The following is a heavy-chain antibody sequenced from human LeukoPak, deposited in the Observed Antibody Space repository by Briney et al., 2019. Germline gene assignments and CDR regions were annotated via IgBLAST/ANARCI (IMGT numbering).Heavy chain of an antibody. CDR3: AKKVGLVSAPLSYLDV. D-gene: IGHD5/OR15-5a*01. CDR1: GFTFSSYA. Sequence: GGSLRLSCAASGFTFSSYAMSWVRQAPGKGLEWVSAISGPAGSWDYADSVKGRCTISRDNSKNTLFLQMNSLRAEDTAIYYCAKKVGLVSAPLSYLDVWGQGTLVPVSS. J-gene: IGHJ4*02. CDR2: ISGPAGSW. V-gene: IGHV3-23*01.